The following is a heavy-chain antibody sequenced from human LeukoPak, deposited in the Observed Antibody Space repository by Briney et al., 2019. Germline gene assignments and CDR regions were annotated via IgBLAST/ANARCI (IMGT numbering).Heavy chain of an antibody. D-gene: IGHD6-19*01. CDR2: ISSSSSYI. J-gene: IGHJ4*02. CDR3: ARGSIGAVAGPGDY. V-gene: IGHV3-21*01. Sequence: PGGSLRLSCVASGFTFSHYSMNWVRQAPGKGLEWVSSISSSSSYIYYADSVKGRFTISRDNAKNSLYLQMNSLRAGDTAVYYCARGSIGAVAGPGDYWGQGTLVTVSS. CDR1: GFTFSHYS.